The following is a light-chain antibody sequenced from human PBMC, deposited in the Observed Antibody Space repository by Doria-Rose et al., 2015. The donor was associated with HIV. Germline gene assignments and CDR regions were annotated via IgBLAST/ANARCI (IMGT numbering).Light chain of an antibody. Sequence: EIALTQSPGTLSLSPGERATLSCGASQSFSSTYLAWYQRKPGQAPSLLIYDGSTRATGIPDRFSASGSGTDFTLTINRLEPEDFALYYCHQYGTSWTFGQGTKVEI. CDR3: HQYGTSWT. CDR2: DGS. CDR1: QSFSSTY. J-gene: IGKJ1*01. V-gene: IGKV3-20*01.